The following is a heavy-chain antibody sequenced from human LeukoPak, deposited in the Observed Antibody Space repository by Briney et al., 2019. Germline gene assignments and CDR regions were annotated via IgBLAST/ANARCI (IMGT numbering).Heavy chain of an antibody. CDR1: GYSFIGYW. J-gene: IGHJ6*02. V-gene: IGHV5-51*01. CDR3: AAGYSSSWYSPYYYGMDV. Sequence: GESLKISCKGSGYSFIGYWIGWVRQMPGKGLEWMGIIYPGDSDTRYSPSFQGQATISADKSISTAYLQWSSLKASDTAMYYCAAGYSSSWYSPYYYGMDVWGQGTTVTVSS. D-gene: IGHD6-13*01. CDR2: IYPGDSDT.